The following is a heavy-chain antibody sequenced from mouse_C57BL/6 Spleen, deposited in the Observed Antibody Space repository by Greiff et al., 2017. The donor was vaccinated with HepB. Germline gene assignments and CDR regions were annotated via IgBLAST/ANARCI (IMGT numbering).Heavy chain of an antibody. D-gene: IGHD2-1*01. CDR1: GYSITSGYY. CDR2: ISYDGSN. J-gene: IGHJ2*01. V-gene: IGHV3-6*01. Sequence: ESGPGLVKPSQSLSLTCSVTGYSITSGYYWNWIRQFPGNKLEWMGYISYDGSNNYNPSLKNRISITRDTSRNKFFLKLNSVTTEDTATYYCARLPLYSRGYFDYWGQGTTLTVSS. CDR3: ARLPLYSRGYFDY.